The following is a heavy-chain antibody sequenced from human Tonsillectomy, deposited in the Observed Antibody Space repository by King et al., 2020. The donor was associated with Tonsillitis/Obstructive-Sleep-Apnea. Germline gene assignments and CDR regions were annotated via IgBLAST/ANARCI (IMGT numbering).Heavy chain of an antibody. D-gene: IGHD6-6*01. CDR2: IGTAGDT. V-gene: IGHV3-13*04. J-gene: IGHJ6*03. CDR1: GFTFSSYD. Sequence: VQLVESGGGLVQPGGSLRLSCVASGFTFSSYDMHWVRQATGKGLEWVSAIGTAGDTYYPGSVKGRFTISGENAKNSLYLQMNSLRAGDTAVYYCARVKGRSIAARPRYYYYYMDVWGNGTTVTVSS. CDR3: ARVKGRSIAARPRYYYYYMDV.